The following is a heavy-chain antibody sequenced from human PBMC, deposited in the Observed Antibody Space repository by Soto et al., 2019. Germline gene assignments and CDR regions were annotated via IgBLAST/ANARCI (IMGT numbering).Heavy chain of an antibody. CDR3: ARTGPPVDY. Sequence: QVQLVQSGAEVKKRGASVKVSCKASGYTFSSYAISWVRQAPGQGLEWMGWIITYNGNTNNAQKLQGRVTMTTDTSTTTAYMDLRSLRSDDTAVYYCARTGPPVDYWGQGTLVTVSS. CDR1: GYTFSSYA. V-gene: IGHV1-18*01. J-gene: IGHJ4*02. CDR2: IITYNGNT.